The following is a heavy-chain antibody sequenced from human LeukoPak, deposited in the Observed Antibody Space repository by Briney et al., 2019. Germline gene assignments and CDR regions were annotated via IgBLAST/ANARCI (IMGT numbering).Heavy chain of an antibody. CDR3: ARLRVDPAIPYYYYYMDV. J-gene: IGHJ6*03. Sequence: SGPTLVNPTQTLTLTCTFSGFSLTTSGMRVSWIRQPPGKALEWLARIDWDDDKFYTTSLKTRLTISKDTSKNQVVLTMTNMDPVDTATYYCARLRVDPAIPYYYYYMDVWGKGTTVTVSS. CDR2: IDWDDDK. CDR1: GFSLTTSGMR. D-gene: IGHD5-18*01. V-gene: IGHV2-70*04.